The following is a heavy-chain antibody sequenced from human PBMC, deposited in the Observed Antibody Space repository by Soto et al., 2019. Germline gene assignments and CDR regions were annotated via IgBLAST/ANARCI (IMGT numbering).Heavy chain of an antibody. V-gene: IGHV3-11*01. CDR1: GFTFSDYS. CDR2: IGTRGNTK. Sequence: QVQLVESGGGLVKPGGSLRLSRATSGFTFSDYSMSWIRQAPGKGLEWVSYIGTRGNTKYYADSVRGRFTISRDNAKNSLYPQMNSLRADDTAVYYCARDGTEYYGEYYDYWGQGIPVTVSS. CDR3: ARDGTEYYGEYYDY. J-gene: IGHJ4*02. D-gene: IGHD4-17*01.